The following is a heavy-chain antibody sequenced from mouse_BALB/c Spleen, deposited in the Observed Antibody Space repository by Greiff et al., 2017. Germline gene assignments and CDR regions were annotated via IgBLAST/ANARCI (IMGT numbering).Heavy chain of an antibody. CDR2: IYYSGTI. V-gene: IGHV3-5*02. J-gene: IGHJ2*01. CDR1: GISITTGNYR. CDR3: ARDGYYGSSYFDY. D-gene: IGHD1-1*01. Sequence: VQLQQSGPGLVKPSQTVSLTCTVTGISITTGNYRWSWIRQFPGNKLEWIGYIYYSGTITYNPSLTSRTTITRDTSKNQFFLEMNSLTAEDTATYYCARDGYYGSSYFDYWGQGTTLTVSS.